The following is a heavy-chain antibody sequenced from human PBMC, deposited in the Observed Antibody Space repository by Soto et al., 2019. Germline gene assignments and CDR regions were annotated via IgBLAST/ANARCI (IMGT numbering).Heavy chain of an antibody. D-gene: IGHD2-21*02. CDR3: ARAPYCGGDCYWEDHRGWGTNYYYYGMDV. CDR1: GYTFTSYG. CDR2: ISAYNGNT. J-gene: IGHJ6*02. V-gene: IGHV1-18*01. Sequence: QVQLVQSGAEVKKPGASVKVSCKASGYTFTSYGISWVRQAPGQGLEWMGWISAYNGNTNYAQKLQGRVTMTTDTSTSTAYMELRSLRSDDAAVYYCARAPYCGGDCYWEDHRGWGTNYYYYGMDVWGQGTTVTVSS.